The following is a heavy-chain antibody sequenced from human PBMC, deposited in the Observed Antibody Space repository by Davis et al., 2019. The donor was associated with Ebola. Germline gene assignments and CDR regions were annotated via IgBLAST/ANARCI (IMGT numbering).Heavy chain of an antibody. Sequence: GGSLRLSCAASGFTFSDYYMSWIRQAPGKGLEWVANIKQDGSEKYYVDSVKGRFTISRDNAKNSLYLQMNSLRAEDTAVYYCARDSVVVVPAAIYYYYYGMDVWGQGTTVTVSS. D-gene: IGHD2-2*01. J-gene: IGHJ6*02. CDR1: GFTFSDYY. V-gene: IGHV3-7*03. CDR2: IKQDGSEK. CDR3: ARDSVVVVPAAIYYYYYGMDV.